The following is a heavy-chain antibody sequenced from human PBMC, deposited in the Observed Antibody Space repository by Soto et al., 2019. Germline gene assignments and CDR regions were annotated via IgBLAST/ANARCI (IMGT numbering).Heavy chain of an antibody. Sequence: EVQLLESGGDLVQPGGSLRLSCAASEFTFSSYAMSWVRQAPGKGLEWVSGISGSGGTTYYADSVKGRFTISRDNSKSTLYLHMNSLRAEDTAMYYCAKDQAAAGTISRYFQHWGQGTLVTVSS. CDR1: EFTFSSYA. J-gene: IGHJ1*01. CDR2: ISGSGGTT. D-gene: IGHD6-13*01. V-gene: IGHV3-23*01. CDR3: AKDQAAAGTISRYFQH.